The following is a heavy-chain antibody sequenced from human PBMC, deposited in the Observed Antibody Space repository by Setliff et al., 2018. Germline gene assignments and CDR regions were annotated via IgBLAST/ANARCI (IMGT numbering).Heavy chain of an antibody. J-gene: IGHJ6*03. CDR2: INRRGST. CDR3: ARMSGFLYMDV. D-gene: IGHD3-3*01. CDR1: GDSISSRTNY. V-gene: IGHV4-61*09. Sequence: SETLSLTCTVSGDSISSRTNYWNWLRQPAGKGLEWIGHINRRGSTNFTPSLKSRVTISLDTSKNQFSLTLSSVTAADTAVYYCARMSGFLYMDVWGKGTTVTVSS.